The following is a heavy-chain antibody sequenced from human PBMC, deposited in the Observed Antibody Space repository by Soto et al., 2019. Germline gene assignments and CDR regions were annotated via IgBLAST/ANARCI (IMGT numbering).Heavy chain of an antibody. D-gene: IGHD3-16*01. V-gene: IGHV3-21*01. CDR2: ISSTSSYI. J-gene: IGHJ4*02. Sequence: EVQLVESGGGLVKPGGSLRLSCAASGFTFRSYTMNWVRQAPGKGLEWVSSISSTSSYIYYADSVKGRFTISRDNAKNSLYLQMNSLRAEETAVYYCAREWGQTLDYWGQGTLVIVSS. CDR1: GFTFRSYT. CDR3: AREWGQTLDY.